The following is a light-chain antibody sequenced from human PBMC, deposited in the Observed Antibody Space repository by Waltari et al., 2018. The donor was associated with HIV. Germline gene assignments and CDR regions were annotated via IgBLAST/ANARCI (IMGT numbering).Light chain of an antibody. CDR3: QQYYSSPLFT. V-gene: IGKV4-1*01. J-gene: IGKJ3*01. Sequence: DIVMTQSPDSPAVSLGERATINCKPSQRVLYRSNNKNYLAWYQQKPAQPPKLLIYWASTRESGVPDRFSGSGSGTDFTLTISGLQAEDVAVYYCQQYYSSPLFTFGPGTKVDIK. CDR2: WAS. CDR1: QRVLYRSNNKNY.